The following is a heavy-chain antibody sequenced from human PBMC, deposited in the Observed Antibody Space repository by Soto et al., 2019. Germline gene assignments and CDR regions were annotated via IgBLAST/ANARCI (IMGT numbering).Heavy chain of an antibody. CDR2: ISHDGTRE. CDR1: GFTFFSFG. J-gene: IGHJ4*02. Sequence: TGGSLRLSCAASGFTFFSFGMHWVRQAPGKGLEWVALISHDGTREYYAGSVKGRFTISRDNSKNTLDVQMNSLRVEDTAVYYCAKDREPYSRSRPYYWGQGTLVTVSS. CDR3: AKDREPYSRSRPYY. D-gene: IGHD6-13*01. V-gene: IGHV3-30*18.